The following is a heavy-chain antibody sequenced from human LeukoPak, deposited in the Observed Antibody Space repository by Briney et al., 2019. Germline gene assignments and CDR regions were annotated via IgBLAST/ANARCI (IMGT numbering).Heavy chain of an antibody. D-gene: IGHD6-19*01. V-gene: IGHV4-4*07. Sequence: PSETLSLTCTVSGGSLSNYNWSWLRQPAGKGLEWIGRISTSGSPNYNPSLKSRVTLSVDTSKNQFSLKLTSVTAADTAVYYCARGSGWFFSNFYGMDIWGQGTTVTVSS. CDR1: GGSLSNYN. CDR3: ARGSGWFFSNFYGMDI. J-gene: IGHJ6*02. CDR2: ISTSGSP.